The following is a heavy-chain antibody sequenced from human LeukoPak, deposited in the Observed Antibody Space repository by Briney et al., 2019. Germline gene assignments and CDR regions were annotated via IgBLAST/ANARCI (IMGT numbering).Heavy chain of an antibody. CDR3: ARGRSSGYYFHLHPFDY. D-gene: IGHD3-22*01. CDR2: INHSGGT. Sequence: SETLSLTCAVYGGSFSGYYWSWIRQPPGKGREWIGEINHSGGTNYNPSLKSRVTISVDTSKNQFSLKLSSVTAADTDVYYCARGRSSGYYFHLHPFDYWGQGTLVSVSS. V-gene: IGHV4-34*01. J-gene: IGHJ4*02. CDR1: GGSFSGYY.